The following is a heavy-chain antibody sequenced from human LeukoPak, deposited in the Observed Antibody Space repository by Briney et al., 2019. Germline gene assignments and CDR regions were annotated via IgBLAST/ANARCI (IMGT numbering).Heavy chain of an antibody. CDR3: ARGRYGSDSGGFDY. CDR2: IYYSGST. D-gene: IGHD4-23*01. CDR1: GGSISSSSYY. V-gene: IGHV4-39*07. Sequence: PSETLSLTCTVSGGSISSSSYYWGWIRQPPGKGLEWIGSIYYSGSTYYNPSLKSRVTISVDTSKNQFFLKLTSVTTADTAVYYCARGRYGSDSGGFDYWGQGTLVTVSS. J-gene: IGHJ4*02.